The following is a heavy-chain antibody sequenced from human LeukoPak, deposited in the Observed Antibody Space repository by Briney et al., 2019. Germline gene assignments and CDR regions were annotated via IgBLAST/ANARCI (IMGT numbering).Heavy chain of an antibody. CDR2: IIPIFGTA. J-gene: IGHJ4*02. CDR3: ARLGGLSRDYVSPYYFDY. V-gene: IGHV1-69*13. Sequence: ASVKVSCKASGGTFSSYAIRWVRQAPGQGLEWMGGIIPIFGTANYAQKFQGRVTITGDESTSTAYMELSSLRSEDTAVYYCARLGGLSRDYVSPYYFDYWGQGTLVTVSS. CDR1: GGTFSSYA. D-gene: IGHD4/OR15-4a*01.